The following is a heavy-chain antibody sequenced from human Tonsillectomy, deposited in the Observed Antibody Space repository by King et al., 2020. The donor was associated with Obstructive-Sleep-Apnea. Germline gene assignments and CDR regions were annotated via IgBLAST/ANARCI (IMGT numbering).Heavy chain of an antibody. J-gene: IGHJ6*02. CDR1: GFTFSTYG. Sequence: VQLVESGGGVVQPGRSLRLSCAASGFTFSTYGMHWVRQAPGKGLEWVAVISYDGSNKYYADSVKGRFTISRDNSKNTLYLQMNSLRAEDTGVYYCAKKEAQYYYRSGIGPAGTNHYCGVDVWGQGTTVTVSS. CDR3: AKKEAQYYYRSGIGPAGTNHYCGVDV. CDR2: ISYDGSNK. V-gene: IGHV3-30*18. D-gene: IGHD3-10*01.